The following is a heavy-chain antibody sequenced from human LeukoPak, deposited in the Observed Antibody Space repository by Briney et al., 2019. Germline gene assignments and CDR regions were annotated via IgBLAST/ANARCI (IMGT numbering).Heavy chain of an antibody. CDR3: ARARSKPEHFDY. V-gene: IGHV1-69*04. J-gene: IGHJ4*02. Sequence: SVKVSCKASGGTFSSYAISWVRQAPGQGLEWMGRIIPSVGIADYAQKFQGRVTITADKSTSTAYMELRSLRSEDTAVYYCARARSKPEHFDYWGQGTLVTVSS. D-gene: IGHD1-14*01. CDR1: GGTFSSYA. CDR2: IIPSVGIA.